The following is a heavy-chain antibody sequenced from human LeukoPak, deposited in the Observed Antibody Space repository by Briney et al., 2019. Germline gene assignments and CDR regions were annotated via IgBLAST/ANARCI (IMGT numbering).Heavy chain of an antibody. V-gene: IGHV1-69*13. CDR1: GGTFSSYA. D-gene: IGHD2-15*01. CDR2: IIPIFGAP. J-gene: IGHJ4*02. CDR3: ASASRRQAAIDY. Sequence: SVKVSCKASGGTFSSYATTWVRQAPGQGLEWMGGIIPIFGAPNYAQKFQGRVTITADESTSTAYMELSSLKSEDTAVYYCASASRRQAAIDYWGQGTLVTVSS.